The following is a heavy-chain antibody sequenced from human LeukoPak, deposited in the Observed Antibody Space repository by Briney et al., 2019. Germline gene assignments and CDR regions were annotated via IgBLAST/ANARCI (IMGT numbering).Heavy chain of an antibody. V-gene: IGHV4-59*01. Sequence: SETLSLTCTVSGGSISIYYWNWIRQPPGKGLEWIGYIDYSGSTNYSPSLKSRVTISLDTSKKQFSLRLTSVTTADTAVYFCARTGDYSRSTGGWFDPWGQGTLVTVSS. CDR3: ARTGDYSRSTGGWFDP. CDR1: GGSISIYY. J-gene: IGHJ5*02. CDR2: IDYSGST. D-gene: IGHD4-11*01.